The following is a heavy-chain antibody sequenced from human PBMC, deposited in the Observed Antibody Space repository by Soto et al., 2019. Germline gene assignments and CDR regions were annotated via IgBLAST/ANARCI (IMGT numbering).Heavy chain of an antibody. J-gene: IGHJ4*02. CDR1: GFSLTTSGVG. V-gene: IGHV2-5*02. CDR3: AHRVLRTVFGLVTTTAISFDF. D-gene: IGHD3-3*01. CDR2: IYWDDDK. Sequence: QITLNESGPTQVKPRQTLTLTCTFSGFSLTTSGVGVGWIRQSPGNAPEWLALIYWDDDKRYSPSLKSRLTITKDTSKNQVVLTMADLDPADTDTYYCAHRVLRTVFGLVTTTAISFDFWGQGTPVAVSS.